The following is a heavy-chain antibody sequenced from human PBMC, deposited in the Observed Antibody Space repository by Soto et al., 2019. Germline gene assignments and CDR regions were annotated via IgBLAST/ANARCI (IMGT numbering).Heavy chain of an antibody. Sequence: ASVKVSCKASGYTFTNNYIHWVRRAPGQGLEWMGTINPSGGNTNYAQKFQGRVTTTRDTSTSTAYMELGSLTSEDTAVYYCARDHSIASSGAWWLDPWGQGTLVTVSS. CDR1: GYTFTNNY. CDR2: INPSGGNT. J-gene: IGHJ5*02. CDR3: ARDHSIASSGAWWLDP. D-gene: IGHD6-13*01. V-gene: IGHV1-46*01.